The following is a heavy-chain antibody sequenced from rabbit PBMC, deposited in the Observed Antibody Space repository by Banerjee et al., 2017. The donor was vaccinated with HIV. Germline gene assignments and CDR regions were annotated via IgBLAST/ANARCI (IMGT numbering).Heavy chain of an antibody. CDR1: GFSFSGRYD. CDR3: ARVGYAASSGYYTDHFNL. J-gene: IGHJ4*01. CDR2: IYTGNGNI. D-gene: IGHD1-1*01. Sequence: QQLVESGGDLVKPGASLTLTCTASGFSFSGRYDMCWVRQAPGKGPEWIACIYTGNGNIYYASWAKGRFTISKTSSTTVTLQMTSLTAADTATYFCARVGYAASSGYYTDHFNLWGPGTLVTVS. V-gene: IGHV1S40*01.